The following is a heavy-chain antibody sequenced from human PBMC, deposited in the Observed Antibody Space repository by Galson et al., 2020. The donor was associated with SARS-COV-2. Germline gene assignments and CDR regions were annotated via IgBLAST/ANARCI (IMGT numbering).Heavy chain of an antibody. CDR1: GFTFSSHA. Sequence: GGSLSLSCAASGFTFSSHAMHWVRQAPGKGLEWVAIISYDGSTKYNGDSVTGRFTISRDNSKNTLYLQMNSLRAEDTAVYYCARETHDYSSSWYDYWGQGTLVTVSA. J-gene: IGHJ4*02. D-gene: IGHD6-13*01. V-gene: IGHV3-30*01. CDR3: ARETHDYSSSWYDY. CDR2: ISYDGSTK.